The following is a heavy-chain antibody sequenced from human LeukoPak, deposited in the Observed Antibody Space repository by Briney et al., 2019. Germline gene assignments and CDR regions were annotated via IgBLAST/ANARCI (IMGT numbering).Heavy chain of an antibody. CDR3: ARGIYDYGDFNFDY. D-gene: IGHD4-17*01. Sequence: GGSLRLSCAASGFTFSSYSMNWVRQAPGKGLEWVPSISSSSSYIYYADSVKGRFTISRDNAENSLYLRMNSLRAEDTAVYYCARGIYDYGDFNFDYWGQGTLVTVSS. CDR2: ISSSSSYI. V-gene: IGHV3-21*01. J-gene: IGHJ4*02. CDR1: GFTFSSYS.